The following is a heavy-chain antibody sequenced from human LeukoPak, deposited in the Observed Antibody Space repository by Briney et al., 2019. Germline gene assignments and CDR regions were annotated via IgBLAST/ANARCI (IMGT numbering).Heavy chain of an antibody. CDR3: AREVRDPDAFDI. CDR1: GYSFSNFG. Sequence: ASVKVSCKASGYSFSNFGLTWVRQAPGQGLEWMGWINTYNGNTKYAQKFQGRVTMTTDTSTAIGCMEVRSLRSDDTAVYYCAREVRDPDAFDIWGQGTMVTVSS. V-gene: IGHV1-18*01. CDR2: INTYNGNT. J-gene: IGHJ3*02. D-gene: IGHD3-10*01.